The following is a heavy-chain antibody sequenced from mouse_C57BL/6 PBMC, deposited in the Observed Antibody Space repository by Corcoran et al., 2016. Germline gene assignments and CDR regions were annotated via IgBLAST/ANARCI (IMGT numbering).Heavy chain of an antibody. CDR2: INPNNGGT. V-gene: IGHV1-18*01. CDR3: ARGEWLLRYFDV. CDR1: GLTFTDYN. J-gene: IGHJ1*03. D-gene: IGHD2-3*01. Sequence: EVQLQQSGPELVKPGASVKIPCTASGLTFTDYNMEWVKQSHGKSLEWIGDINPNNGGTIYNQKFKGKATLTVDKSSSTAYMELRSLTSEDTAVYYCARGEWLLRYFDVWGTGTTVTVSS.